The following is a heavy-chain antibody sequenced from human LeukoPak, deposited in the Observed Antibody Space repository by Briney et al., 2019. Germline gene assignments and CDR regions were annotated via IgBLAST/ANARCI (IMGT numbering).Heavy chain of an antibody. J-gene: IGHJ4*02. Sequence: SETLSLTCTVSGGSIRSYYWSWILQPPGKGLEWIGYSYYSGNTNYNPSLTSRVTMSVDTSKNQFSLNLTSVTAADTAVYYCARGRYFDWLFDYWGQGTLVTVSS. CDR2: SYYSGNT. CDR3: ARGRYFDWLFDY. CDR1: GGSIRSYY. V-gene: IGHV4-59*01. D-gene: IGHD3-9*01.